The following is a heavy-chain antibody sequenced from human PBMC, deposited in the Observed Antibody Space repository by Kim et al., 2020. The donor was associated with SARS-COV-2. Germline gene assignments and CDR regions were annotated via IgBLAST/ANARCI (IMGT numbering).Heavy chain of an antibody. J-gene: IGHJ4*02. D-gene: IGHD3-16*01. V-gene: IGHV3-23*01. CDR2: IDGSDGTT. CDR3: LKGGWGWSRDY. Sequence: GGSLRLSCTTSGFTFTGHAMSWVRQAPGKGLEWVSSIDGSDGTTYYVASVKGRFSISSDDSKNTLYLQMSALRADDTAAYYSLKGGWGWSRDYGGQGTL. CDR1: GFTFTGHA.